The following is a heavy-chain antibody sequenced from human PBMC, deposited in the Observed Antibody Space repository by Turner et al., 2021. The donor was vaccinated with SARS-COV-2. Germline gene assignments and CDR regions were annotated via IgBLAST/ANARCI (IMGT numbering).Heavy chain of an antibody. CDR3: ATCDCWRGYAFDY. Sequence: QLQLQESGPALVKPSETLSLTCRVSDVSISSSTYYWGWIRQPPGKGLEWIGSIYYNENTYYNPSLKSRVSMSVDTSNNQFSLKLTSLTAADTALYYCATCDCWRGYAFDYWGQGTLVPVSS. J-gene: IGHJ4*02. D-gene: IGHD3-3*01. CDR2: IYYNENT. CDR1: DVSISSSTYY. V-gene: IGHV4-39*01.